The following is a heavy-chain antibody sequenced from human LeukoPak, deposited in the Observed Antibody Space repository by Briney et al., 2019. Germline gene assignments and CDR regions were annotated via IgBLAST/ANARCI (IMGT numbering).Heavy chain of an antibody. CDR2: IYYSGST. Sequence: PSETLSLTCTVSGGSISSSSYYWGWIRQPPGKGLEWIGSIYYSGSTYYNPSLKSRVTISVDTSKNQFSLKLSSVTAADTAVYYCARGGVWWSSYFDYWGQGTLVTVSS. CDR1: GGSISSSSYY. V-gene: IGHV4-39*01. D-gene: IGHD3-16*01. CDR3: ARGGVWWSSYFDY. J-gene: IGHJ4*02.